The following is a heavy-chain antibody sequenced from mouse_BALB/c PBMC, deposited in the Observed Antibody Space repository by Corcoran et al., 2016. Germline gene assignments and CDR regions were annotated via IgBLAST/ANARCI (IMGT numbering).Heavy chain of an antibody. D-gene: IGHD1-1*01. CDR3: AITTVVAWYFDV. Sequence: EVQLQQSGAELVKPGASVKLSCTASGFNLKDTYMHWVKQRPEQGLEWIGRIDPANGNTKYDPKFQGKATITADTSSNTAYLQLSSLTSEDTAVYYCAITTVVAWYFDVWGAGTTVTVSS. V-gene: IGHV14-3*02. CDR1: GFNLKDTY. CDR2: IDPANGNT. J-gene: IGHJ1*01.